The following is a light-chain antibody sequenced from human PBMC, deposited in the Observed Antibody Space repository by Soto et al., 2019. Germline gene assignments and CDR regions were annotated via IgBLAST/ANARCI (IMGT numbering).Light chain of an antibody. CDR1: QTVRDGY. Sequence: DIVLTQSPGTLSLSPGERATLSCRASQTVRDGYLAWYQQKPGQAPRLFIYGASARATGIPDRFSGSGSGTAFPLTISGLEPEDFAVSYCQQYGVSMFTFGQGAKLEIK. J-gene: IGKJ2*01. CDR3: QQYGVSMFT. V-gene: IGKV3-20*01. CDR2: GAS.